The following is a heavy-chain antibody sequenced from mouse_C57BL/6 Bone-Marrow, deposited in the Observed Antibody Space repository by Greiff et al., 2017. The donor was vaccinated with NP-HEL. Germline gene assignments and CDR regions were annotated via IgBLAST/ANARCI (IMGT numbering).Heavy chain of an antibody. CDR3: AKLTGFAY. CDR1: GYTFTDYY. D-gene: IGHD4-1*01. CDR2: INPNNGGT. J-gene: IGHJ3*01. Sequence: EVQLQQSGPELVKPGASVKISCKASGYTFTDYYMNWVKQSHGKSLEWIGDINPNNGGTSYNQKFKGKATLTVDKSSSTAYMELRSLTSEDSAVYYCAKLTGFAYWGQGTLVTVSA. V-gene: IGHV1-26*01.